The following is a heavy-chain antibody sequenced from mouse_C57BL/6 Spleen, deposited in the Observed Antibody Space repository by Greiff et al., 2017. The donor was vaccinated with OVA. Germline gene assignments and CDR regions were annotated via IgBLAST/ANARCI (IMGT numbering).Heavy chain of an antibody. Sequence: EVQLQQSGPELVKPGASVKISCKASGYTFTDYYMNWVKQSHGKSLEWIGDINPNNGGTSYNQKFKGKATLTVDKSSSTAYMELRSLTSEDSAVYYCARGVSTMVSDYWGQGTTLTVSS. V-gene: IGHV1-26*01. CDR3: ARGVSTMVSDY. D-gene: IGHD2-2*01. CDR2: INPNNGGT. J-gene: IGHJ2*01. CDR1: GYTFTDYY.